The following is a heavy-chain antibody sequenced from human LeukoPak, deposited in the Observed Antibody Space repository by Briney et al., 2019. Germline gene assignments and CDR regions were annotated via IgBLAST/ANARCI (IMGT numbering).Heavy chain of an antibody. V-gene: IGHV4-31*03. D-gene: IGHD2-15*01. CDR2: IFYSGST. CDR1: GASISSGGYY. CDR3: ARLLGYCSGGSCYGNYFDY. J-gene: IGHJ4*02. Sequence: SQTLSLTCTVSGASISSGGYYWSWIRQHPGKGLEWIGYIFYSGSTYYNPSLKSRVTISVDTSKNQFSLKLSSVTAADTAVYYCARLLGYCSGGSCYGNYFDYWGQGTLVTVSS.